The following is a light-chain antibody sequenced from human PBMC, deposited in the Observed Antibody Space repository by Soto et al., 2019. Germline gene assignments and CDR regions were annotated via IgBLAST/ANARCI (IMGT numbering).Light chain of an antibody. CDR2: AAS. J-gene: IGKJ1*01. V-gene: IGKV1-39*01. CDR3: QQSYSSWT. CDR1: QSIGKS. Sequence: DIQMTQSPSSLSATVGDRVTITCRASQSIGKSLNWYQQKPGRXPXXLISAASSYQSGVPPRFSGSGSGTEFPLTLSSLQPDDFATDDCQQSYSSWTFGQGTKVDIK.